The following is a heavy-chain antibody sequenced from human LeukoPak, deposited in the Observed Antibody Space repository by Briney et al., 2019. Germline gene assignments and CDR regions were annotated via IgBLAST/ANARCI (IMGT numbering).Heavy chain of an antibody. CDR2: IYSGST. Sequence: SQTLSLTCTVSGGSISSDSDYWSWIRQPAGKGLEWIGRIYSGSTDYNPSLRSRLTISVATSKNQFSRNLSSVTAADTAVNYCARGRVSGTTLYFDYWGQGTLFTVSS. CDR1: GGSISSDSDY. J-gene: IGHJ4*02. D-gene: IGHD1-1*01. V-gene: IGHV4-61*02. CDR3: ARGRVSGTTLYFDY.